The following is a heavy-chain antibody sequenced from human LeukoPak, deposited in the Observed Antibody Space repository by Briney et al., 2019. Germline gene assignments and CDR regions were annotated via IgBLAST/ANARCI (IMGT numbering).Heavy chain of an antibody. D-gene: IGHD3-10*01. CDR1: GFTFSGSA. Sequence: GGSLRLSCAASGFTFSGSAMHWVRQASGKGLEWVGRIRSKANSYATAYAASVKGRFTISRDDSKNTAYLQMNSLKTEDTAVYYCAKGQVRGVIMTEFDYWGQGTLVTVSS. J-gene: IGHJ4*02. CDR3: AKGQVRGVIMTEFDY. V-gene: IGHV3-73*01. CDR2: IRSKANSYAT.